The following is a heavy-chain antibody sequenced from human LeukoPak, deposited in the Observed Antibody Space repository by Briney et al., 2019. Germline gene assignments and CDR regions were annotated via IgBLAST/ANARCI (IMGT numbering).Heavy chain of an antibody. CDR2: FYARGNT. J-gene: IGHJ3*02. CDR1: GGSISSYY. D-gene: IGHD1-20*01. CDR3: ARELITKADAFDI. V-gene: IGHV4-4*07. Sequence: SETLSLTCTVSGGSISSYYWNWIRQPAGKGLEWIGRFYARGNTNYNPSLKSRVTMSVDTSKNQLSLKLTSVTAADTAVYYCARELITKADAFDIWGQGTMVTVSS.